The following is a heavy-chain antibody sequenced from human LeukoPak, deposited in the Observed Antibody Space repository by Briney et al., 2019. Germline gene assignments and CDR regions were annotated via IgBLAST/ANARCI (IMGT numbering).Heavy chain of an antibody. CDR2: INPNSGGT. J-gene: IGHJ4*02. Sequence: ASVKVSCKASGYTFTGYYMHWVRQAPGQGLEWMGRINPNSGGTNYAQKFQGRVTMTRDTSISTAYMELSRLRSDDTAVHYCARVYYYGSGSFDYWGQGTLVTVSS. CDR3: ARVYYYGSGSFDY. CDR1: GYTFTGYY. V-gene: IGHV1-2*06. D-gene: IGHD3-10*01.